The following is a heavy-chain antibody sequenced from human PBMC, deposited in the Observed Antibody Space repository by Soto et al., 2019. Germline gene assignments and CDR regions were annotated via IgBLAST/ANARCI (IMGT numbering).Heavy chain of an antibody. CDR2: IKQDGSEK. V-gene: IGHV3-7*01. CDR1: GFTFSSYW. D-gene: IGHD1-26*01. Sequence: PEGSLRRSSGPSGFTFSSYWMSWVRQAPGKGLEWVANIKQDGSEKYYVDSVKGRFTISRDNAKNSLYLQMNSLRAEDTAVYYFARARVIGREGHWGHGTL. CDR3: ARARVIGREGH. J-gene: IGHJ4*01.